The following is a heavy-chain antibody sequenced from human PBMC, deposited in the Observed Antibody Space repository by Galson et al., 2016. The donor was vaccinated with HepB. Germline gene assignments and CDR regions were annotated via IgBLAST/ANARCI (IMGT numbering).Heavy chain of an antibody. CDR1: GFTFSRYA. J-gene: IGHJ6*02. CDR2: LSSCGGST. V-gene: IGHV3-23*01. Sequence: SLRLSCAASGFTFSRYAMSRVRQAPGPGLEWVSTLSSCGGSTYFADSVKGRFTISRDNSKNTRYLQMNSLRAEDTAVHYCAKVLGAGYCGGSSCAMDVWGQGTTVTVSS. D-gene: IGHD2-15*01. CDR3: AKVLGAGYCGGSSCAMDV.